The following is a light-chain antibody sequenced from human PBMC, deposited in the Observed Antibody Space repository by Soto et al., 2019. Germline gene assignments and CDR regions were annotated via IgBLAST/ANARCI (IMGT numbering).Light chain of an antibody. V-gene: IGKV1-5*01. CDR2: DAS. CDR3: QQYNSYSVA. CDR1: QSISRW. Sequence: DIQMTQSPSTLSASVGDRVTITCRASQSISRWLAWHQQKPGKAPRLLIYDASNLQRGVPSRFSGSGSGTEFTLTITSLQPEDFATYYCQQYNSYSVAFGQGTKGDIK. J-gene: IGKJ1*01.